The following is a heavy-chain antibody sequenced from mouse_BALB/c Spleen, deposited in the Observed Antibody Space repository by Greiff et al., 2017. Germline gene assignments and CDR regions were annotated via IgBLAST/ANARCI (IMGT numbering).Heavy chain of an antibody. CDR1: GYTFTSYW. CDR2: INPSTGYT. V-gene: IGHV1-7*01. J-gene: IGHJ4*01. Sequence: VQLQQSGAELAKPGASVKMSCKASGYTFTSYWLHWVKQRPGQGLEWIGYINPSTGYTEYNQKFKDKATLTADKSSSTAYMQLSSLTSEDSAVYYCARHGYYAMDYWGQGTSVTVSS. CDR3: ARHGYYAMDY.